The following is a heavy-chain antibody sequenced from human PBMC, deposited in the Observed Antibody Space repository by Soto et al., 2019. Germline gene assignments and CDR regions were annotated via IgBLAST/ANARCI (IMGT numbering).Heavy chain of an antibody. Sequence: QVQLVQSGAEVKKPGSSVKVSCKASGGSLSNYGISWVRQAPGQGLEWMGAIIPVFGTPNYAQKFQDRVTITADESTTTVYMEVRSLTSEDTAVSYCARGDATKIVVTTYYGMDVWGQGTTVTVSS. CDR3: ARGDATKIVVTTYYGMDV. CDR2: IIPVFGTP. CDR1: GGSLSNYG. D-gene: IGHD3-22*01. J-gene: IGHJ6*02. V-gene: IGHV1-69*12.